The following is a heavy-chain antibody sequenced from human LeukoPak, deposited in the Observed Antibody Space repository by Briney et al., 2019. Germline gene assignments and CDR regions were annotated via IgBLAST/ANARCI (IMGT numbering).Heavy chain of an antibody. CDR1: GFTFDDYA. CDR2: ISWDGGRT. V-gene: IGHV3-43D*03. Sequence: PGGSLRLSCEASGFTFDDYAMHWVRQAPGEGLEWVSLISWDGGRTYYADSVKARFTISRDNSKNSLYLQMNSLRAEDTALYYCAKDKFDGSGNYYFDYWGQGTLVTVSS. J-gene: IGHJ4*02. CDR3: AKDKFDGSGNYYFDY. D-gene: IGHD3-10*01.